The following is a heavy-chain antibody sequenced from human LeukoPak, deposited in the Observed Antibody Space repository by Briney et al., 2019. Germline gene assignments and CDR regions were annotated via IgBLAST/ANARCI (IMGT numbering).Heavy chain of an antibody. D-gene: IGHD6-19*01. CDR2: INHSGST. V-gene: IGHV4-34*01. CDR1: GGSFSGYY. CDR3: ASRVGLATASY. Sequence: PSETLSLTCAVYGGSFSGYYWSWIRQPPGKGLEWIGEINHSGSTNYNPSLKSRVTISVGTSKNQFSLKLSSVTAADTAVYYCASRVGLATASYWGQGTLVTVSS. J-gene: IGHJ4*02.